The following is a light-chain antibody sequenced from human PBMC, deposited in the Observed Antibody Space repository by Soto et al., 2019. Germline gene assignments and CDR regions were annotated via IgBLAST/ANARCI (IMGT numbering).Light chain of an antibody. CDR3: QQPISFPIT. Sequence: IQLTQSPSSLSASVGDRVTITCRSSQGISSYLAWYQQKPGKAPKRLIYAASTLQPGVPSRFSGSGSGTEFTLTISSLQPEDFATYYCQQPISFPITFGQGTRLEIK. V-gene: IGKV1-9*01. CDR1: QGISSY. J-gene: IGKJ5*01. CDR2: AAS.